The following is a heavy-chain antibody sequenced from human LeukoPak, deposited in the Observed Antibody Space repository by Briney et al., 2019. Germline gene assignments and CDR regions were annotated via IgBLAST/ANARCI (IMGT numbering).Heavy chain of an antibody. D-gene: IGHD1-26*01. CDR2: ISYDGSNK. CDR3: ARGDESYCLDY. CDR1: GFTFSTYA. V-gene: IGHV3-30-3*01. Sequence: GGSLRLSCAASGFTFSTYAMHWVRQAPGKGLEWVAVISYDGSNKYYADSVKGRFTISRDNAKNSLYLLMNSLRDEDTAVYYCARGDESYCLDYWGQGTLVTVSS. J-gene: IGHJ4*02.